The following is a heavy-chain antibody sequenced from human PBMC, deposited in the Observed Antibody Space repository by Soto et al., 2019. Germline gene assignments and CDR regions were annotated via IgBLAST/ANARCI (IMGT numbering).Heavy chain of an antibody. CDR2: ISAYNGNT. CDR3: ARNLRVKYYDFWSGYSDGTFDY. J-gene: IGHJ4*02. D-gene: IGHD3-3*01. CDR1: GYTFTSYG. V-gene: IGHV1-18*01. Sequence: QVQLVQSGAEVKKPGASVKVSCKASGYTFTSYGISWVRQAPGQGLEWMGWISAYNGNTNYAQKLQGRVIMTTDTSTSTAYMELRSLRSEDTAVYYCARNLRVKYYDFWSGYSDGTFDYWGKGTLVTVSS.